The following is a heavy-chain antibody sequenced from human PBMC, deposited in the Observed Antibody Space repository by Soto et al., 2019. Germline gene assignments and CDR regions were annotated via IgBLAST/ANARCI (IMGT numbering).Heavy chain of an antibody. D-gene: IGHD5-18*01. CDR1: GFTFSSYG. CDR2: ISYDGSNK. J-gene: IGHJ4*02. V-gene: IGHV3-30*18. Sequence: QVQLVESGGGVVQPGRSLRLSCAASGFTFSSYGMHWVRQAPGKGLEWVAVISYDGSNKYYADSVKGRFTISRDNSKNTLYLQMNSLRAEDTAVYYCAKDRRYSYDHSLDYWGQGTLVTVSS. CDR3: AKDRRYSYDHSLDY.